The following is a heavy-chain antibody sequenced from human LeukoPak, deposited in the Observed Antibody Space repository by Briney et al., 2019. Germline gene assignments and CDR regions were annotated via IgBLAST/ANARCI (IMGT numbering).Heavy chain of an antibody. D-gene: IGHD4-17*01. CDR2: INTNTGNP. J-gene: IGHJ5*02. CDR1: GYTFTSYA. V-gene: IGHV7-4-1*02. CDR3: ARADFDYGDYVWFDP. Sequence: ASVKVSCKASGYTFTSYAMNWVRQAPGQGLEWMGWINTNTGNPTYAQGFTGQFVFSLDTSVSTAYLQISSLKAEDTAVYYCARADFDYGDYVWFDPWGQGTLVTVSS.